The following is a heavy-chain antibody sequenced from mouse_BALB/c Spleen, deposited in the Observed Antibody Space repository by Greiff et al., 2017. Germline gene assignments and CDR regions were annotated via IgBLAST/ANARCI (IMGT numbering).Heavy chain of an antibody. Sequence: VKLMESGPGLVAPSQSLSITCTVSGFSLTGYGVNWVRQPPGKGLEWLGMIWGDGSTDYNSALKSRLSISKDNSKSQVFLKMNSLQTDDTARYYCARGGSYYGSSYEGFAYWGQGTLVTVSA. CDR3: ARGGSYYGSSYEGFAY. J-gene: IGHJ3*01. CDR1: GFSLTGYG. CDR2: IWGDGST. V-gene: IGHV2-6-7*01. D-gene: IGHD1-1*01.